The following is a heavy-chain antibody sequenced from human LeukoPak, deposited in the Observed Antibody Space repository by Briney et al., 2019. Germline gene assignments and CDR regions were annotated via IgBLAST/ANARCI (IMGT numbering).Heavy chain of an antibody. CDR2: IYYSEST. J-gene: IGHJ5*02. CDR1: RDSISSTAYY. Sequence: SETLSLTCAVSRDSISSTAYYWGWIRQPPGKGLEWVGSIYYSESTYCTPSLKSRVTISVDTSHNQFSLILWSVTPAHTALYFGGRHGYVSNCFDPWGQGTLVTVSA. CDR3: GRHGYVSNCFDP. V-gene: IGHV4-39*01. D-gene: IGHD5-12*01.